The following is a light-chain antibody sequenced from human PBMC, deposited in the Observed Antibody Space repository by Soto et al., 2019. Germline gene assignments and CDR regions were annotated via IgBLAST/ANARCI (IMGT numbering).Light chain of an antibody. Sequence: EIVMTQSPATLSVSPGERATLSCRASQSVNSDLAWYRQKPGQAPRLLIYGASTRASGIPARFSGSGSGTEFTLTVSSVQSEDSAVYYCQEYDNWPLTFGGGTKVEIK. V-gene: IGKV3-15*01. CDR1: QSVNSD. J-gene: IGKJ4*01. CDR3: QEYDNWPLT. CDR2: GAS.